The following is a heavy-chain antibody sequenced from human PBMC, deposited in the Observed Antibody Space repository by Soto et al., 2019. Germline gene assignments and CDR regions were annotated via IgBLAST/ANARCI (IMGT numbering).Heavy chain of an antibody. Sequence: ASVNVSCKASGYTFTSYAMHWVRQAPGQRLEWMGWINAGNGNTKYSQKFQGRVTITRDTSASTAYMELSSLRSEDTAVYYCARGYYDFWSGYSGDYYYYYMDVWGKGTTVTVSS. J-gene: IGHJ6*03. CDR2: INAGNGNT. CDR1: GYTFTSYA. CDR3: ARGYYDFWSGYSGDYYYYYMDV. V-gene: IGHV1-3*01. D-gene: IGHD3-3*01.